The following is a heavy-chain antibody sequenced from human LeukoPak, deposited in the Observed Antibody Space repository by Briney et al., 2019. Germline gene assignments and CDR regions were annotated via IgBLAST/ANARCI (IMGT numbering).Heavy chain of an antibody. V-gene: IGHV3-13*01. CDR3: VRQATPHGHFDY. J-gene: IGHJ4*02. D-gene: IGHD2-15*01. Sequence: GGSLRLSCAASGFTFRSYDMHRVRQATGKGLEWVSAIGIGGDTYYPGSVKGRFTISRENAKNSLYLQMNSLRAGDTAVYYCVRQATPHGHFDYWGQGILVTVSS. CDR2: IGIGGDT. CDR1: GFTFRSYD.